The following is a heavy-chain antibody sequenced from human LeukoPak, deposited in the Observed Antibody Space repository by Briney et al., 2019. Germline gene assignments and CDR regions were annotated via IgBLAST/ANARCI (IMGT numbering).Heavy chain of an antibody. V-gene: IGHV4-59*08. D-gene: IGHD6-19*01. Sequence: SETLSLMCTVSGGSTSNYYWSWIRQFPGKGLEWIGNTYYGGRTKYNPSLKSRVTISVDTSENQFSLKLTSVTAADAAVYYCARAQGVAVAGGNYYYYYGMDVWGQGTTVTVSS. J-gene: IGHJ6*02. CDR2: TYYGGRT. CDR1: GGSTSNYY. CDR3: ARAQGVAVAGGNYYYYYGMDV.